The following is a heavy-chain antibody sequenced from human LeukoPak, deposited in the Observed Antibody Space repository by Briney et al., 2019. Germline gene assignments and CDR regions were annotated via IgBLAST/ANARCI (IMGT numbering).Heavy chain of an antibody. CDR3: AKDYYYDSSGYYYDAGPHPFDP. CDR2: IRYDGSNK. V-gene: IGHV3-30*02. Sequence: GGSLRLSCAPSEFTFSNYGMHWVRQAPGKGLEWVAFIRYDGSNKYYADSVKGQFTISRDNSKNTLYLQMNSLRAEDTAVYYCAKDYYYDSSGYYYDAGPHPFDPWGQGTLVTVSS. J-gene: IGHJ5*02. CDR1: EFTFSNYG. D-gene: IGHD3-22*01.